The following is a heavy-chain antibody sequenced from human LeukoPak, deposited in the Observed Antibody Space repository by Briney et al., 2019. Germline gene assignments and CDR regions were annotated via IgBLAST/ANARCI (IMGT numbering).Heavy chain of an antibody. D-gene: IGHD3-22*01. J-gene: IGHJ4*02. Sequence: ASVKVSCKASGYTFTSYYMHWVRQAPGQGLEWMGIINPSGGSTSYAQKFQGRVTMTRDTSTSTVYMGLSSLRSEDTAVYYCARDPAYYYDSSGYYGDYWGQGTLVTVPS. CDR1: GYTFTSYY. V-gene: IGHV1-46*01. CDR3: ARDPAYYYDSSGYYGDY. CDR2: INPSGGST.